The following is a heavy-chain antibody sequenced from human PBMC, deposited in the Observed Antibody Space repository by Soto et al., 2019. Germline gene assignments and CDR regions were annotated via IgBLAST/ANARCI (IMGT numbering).Heavy chain of an antibody. CDR3: AKDSGRGSADYYFDY. CDR1: GFTFSSYG. J-gene: IGHJ4*02. D-gene: IGHD3-10*01. Sequence: LRLSCAASGFTFSSYGMHWVRQAPGKGLEWVAVISNDGRDKYHADSVKGRFTISRDNSKNTLFLQMNSLRVEDTAVYYCAKDSGRGSADYYFDYWGQGTLVTVSS. V-gene: IGHV3-30*18. CDR2: ISNDGRDK.